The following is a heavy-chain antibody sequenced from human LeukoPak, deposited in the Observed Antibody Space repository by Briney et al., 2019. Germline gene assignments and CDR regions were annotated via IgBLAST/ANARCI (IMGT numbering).Heavy chain of an antibody. Sequence: GASVKVSCKASGYTFTSYGISWVRQAPGQGLEWMGWISAYNGNTNYAQKLQGRVTMTTDTSTSTAYMELRSLRSDDTAVYYCARNFGVLIRYYYYYMDVWGKGTTVTVSS. J-gene: IGHJ6*03. CDR3: ARNFGVLIRYYYYYMDV. V-gene: IGHV1-18*01. D-gene: IGHD3-3*01. CDR2: ISAYNGNT. CDR1: GYTFTSYG.